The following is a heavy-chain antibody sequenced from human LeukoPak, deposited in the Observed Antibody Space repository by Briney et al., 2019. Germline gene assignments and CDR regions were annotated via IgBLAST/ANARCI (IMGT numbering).Heavy chain of an antibody. CDR2: IKSDGSNT. V-gene: IGHV3-74*01. Sequence: GGSLRLSCAASGFTFSSYWMHWVRQAPGKGLVWVSRIKSDGSNTSYADSAKGRFTISRDNAKNTLYLQMNSLRAEDTAVYYCARDYRKSDCSGGSCYPDYWGQGTLVTVTS. J-gene: IGHJ4*02. D-gene: IGHD2-15*01. CDR3: ARDYRKSDCSGGSCYPDY. CDR1: GFTFSSYW.